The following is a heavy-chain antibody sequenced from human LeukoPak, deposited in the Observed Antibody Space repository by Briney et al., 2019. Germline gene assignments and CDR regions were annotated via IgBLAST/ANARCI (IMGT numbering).Heavy chain of an antibody. D-gene: IGHD5/OR15-5a*01. CDR2: IWYDGSKE. J-gene: IGHJ4*02. Sequence: GESLRLSCAASGFTFSGHGMHWVRQAPGKGLEWVAVIWYDGSKEYYADSVKGRFTISRDNSEDTLYLQMNSLRAEDTAVFYCARITGNFYEIDYWGQGTLVTVSS. V-gene: IGHV3-33*01. CDR3: ARITGNFYEIDY. CDR1: GFTFSGHG.